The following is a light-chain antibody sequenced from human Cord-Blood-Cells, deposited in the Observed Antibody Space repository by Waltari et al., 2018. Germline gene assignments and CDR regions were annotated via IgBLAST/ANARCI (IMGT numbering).Light chain of an antibody. Sequence: SSELTQDPAVSVALGQTVRITCQGDSLRSYYASWYQQKPGQAHVLVIYGKNNRPSGFPDRFSGSSSGNTASLTITGAQAEDEADYYCNSRDSSGNHLVFGGGTKLTVL. CDR3: NSRDSSGNHLV. CDR1: SLRSYY. V-gene: IGLV3-19*01. CDR2: GKN. J-gene: IGLJ2*01.